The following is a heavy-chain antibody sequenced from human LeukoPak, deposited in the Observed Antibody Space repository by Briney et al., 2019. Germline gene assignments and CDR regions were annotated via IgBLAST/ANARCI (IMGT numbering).Heavy chain of an antibody. CDR3: ARYTDHYYFDY. Sequence: GESLKISCKGSGHSFTSYWIGWVRQMPGKGLEWMGIIYPGDSDTRYRPSFQGQVTISADKSISTAYLQWSSLNTSDTAMYYCARYTDHYYFDYWGQGTLVTVSS. J-gene: IGHJ4*02. CDR2: IYPGDSDT. D-gene: IGHD1-1*01. CDR1: GHSFTSYW. V-gene: IGHV5-51*01.